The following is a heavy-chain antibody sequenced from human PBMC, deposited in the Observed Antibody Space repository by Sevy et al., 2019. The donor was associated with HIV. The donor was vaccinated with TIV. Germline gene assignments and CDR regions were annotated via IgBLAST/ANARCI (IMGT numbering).Heavy chain of an antibody. J-gene: IGHJ6*04. V-gene: IGHV3-23*01. CDR1: AFTFSNYA. CDR2: ITGNGVET. Sequence: GGSLRLSCAASAFTFSNYAMTWVRQAPGKGLEWVSSITGNGVETYYADSVKGRFIISRDNSKNRLSLQMNSVRAEDTALYYCARDVRFREVFSTDVWGKGTTVTVSS. CDR3: ARDVRFREVFSTDV. D-gene: IGHD3-10*01.